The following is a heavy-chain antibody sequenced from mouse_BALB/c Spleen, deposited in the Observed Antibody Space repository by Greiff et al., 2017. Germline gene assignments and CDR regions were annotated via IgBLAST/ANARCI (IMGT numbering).Heavy chain of an antibody. V-gene: IGHV1-5*01. CDR3: TRGGKGRDWFAY. CDR2: IYPGNSDT. Sequence: EVQLQQSGTVLARPGASVKMSCKASGYTFTSYWMHWVKQRPGQGLEWIGAIYPGNSDTSYNQKFKGKAKLTAVTSTSTAYMELSSLTNEDSAVYYCTRGGKGRDWFAYWGQGTLVTVSA. D-gene: IGHD1-3*01. CDR1: GYTFTSYW. J-gene: IGHJ3*01.